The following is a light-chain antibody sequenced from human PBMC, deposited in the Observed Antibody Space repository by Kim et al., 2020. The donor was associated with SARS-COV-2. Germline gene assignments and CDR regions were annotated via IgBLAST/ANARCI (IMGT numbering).Light chain of an antibody. J-gene: IGLJ2*01. CDR1: NLESKN. CDR2: NYG. CDR3: HVWDTSSDHGV. Sequence: APGQTSSVPCGGNNLESKNVRWYQRKPGQAPGVVIFNYGDRPSGIPGRFSGSNSGNTATLTISRVEAGDEADYYCHVWDTSSDHGVFGGGTQLTVL. V-gene: IGLV3-21*02.